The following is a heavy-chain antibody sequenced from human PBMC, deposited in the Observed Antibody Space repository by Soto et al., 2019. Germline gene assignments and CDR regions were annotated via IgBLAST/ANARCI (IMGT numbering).Heavy chain of an antibody. CDR2: ISAYNGNT. CDR1: GYTFTSYG. J-gene: IGHJ4*02. D-gene: IGHD5-18*01. CDR3: ASSLLVGYGLEGESD. V-gene: IGHV1-18*01. Sequence: QVQLVQSGAEVKKPGASVKVSCKASGYTFTSYGISWVRQAPGQGLEWMGWISAYNGNTNYAQKLQGRVTMTTATSPCTAYMELRSLRSDDTAVYYCASSLLVGYGLEGESDWGQGTLVTVSS.